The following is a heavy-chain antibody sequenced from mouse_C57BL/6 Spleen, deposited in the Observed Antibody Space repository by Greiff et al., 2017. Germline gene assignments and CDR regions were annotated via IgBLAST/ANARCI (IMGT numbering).Heavy chain of an antibody. CDR3: ARRDHEDYFGY. J-gene: IGHJ2*01. Sequence: QVQLQQPGAELVKPGASVKLSCKASGYTFTSYWMPWVKQRPGQGLEWIGEIDPSDSYTNYNQKFKGKATLTVDTSSSTAYMQLSSLTSEDSAVYYCARRDHEDYFGYWGQGTTLTVAS. D-gene: IGHD3-3*01. CDR1: GYTFTSYW. CDR2: IDPSDSYT. V-gene: IGHV1-50*01.